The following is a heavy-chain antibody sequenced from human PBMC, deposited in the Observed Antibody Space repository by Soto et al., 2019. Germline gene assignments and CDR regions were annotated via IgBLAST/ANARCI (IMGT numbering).Heavy chain of an antibody. CDR3: ARWDQLPTDYYYGMDV. CDR2: MNPNSGNT. D-gene: IGHD2-2*01. J-gene: IGHJ6*02. CDR1: GYTFTSYD. V-gene: IGHV1-8*01. Sequence: GASVKVSFKASGYTFTSYDINWLRQATGQGLEWMGWMNPNSGNTGYARKFQGRVTMTRNTSISTAYMELSSLRSEDTAVYYCARWDQLPTDYYYGMDVWGQGTTVTVSS.